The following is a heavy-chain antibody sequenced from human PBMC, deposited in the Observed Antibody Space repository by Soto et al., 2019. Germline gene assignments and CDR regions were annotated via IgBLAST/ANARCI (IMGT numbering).Heavy chain of an antibody. D-gene: IGHD3-10*01. V-gene: IGHV4-30-2*01. Sequence: PSETLGLTGPVSGGSSSTPGYSWSWIRQPPGKAPEWIGYVYHNGNAYPTPSLKSRVTISLDGAKNQFSLKMTSVTAADTGIYYCASRPYYYYGLDVWGQGTTVTDSS. J-gene: IGHJ6*02. CDR2: VYHNGNA. CDR1: GGSSSTPGYS. CDR3: ASRPYYYYGLDV.